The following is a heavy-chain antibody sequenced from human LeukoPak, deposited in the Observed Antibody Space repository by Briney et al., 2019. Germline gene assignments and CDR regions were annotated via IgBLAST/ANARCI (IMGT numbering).Heavy chain of an antibody. CDR3: ARAPGDYYDSSGYDY. CDR1: GFIFSSYA. D-gene: IGHD3-22*01. J-gene: IGHJ4*02. V-gene: IGHV3-30*04. Sequence: GGSLRLSCAASGFIFSSYAMHWVRQAPGKGLEWVAVISYDGSNKYYADSVKGRFTISRDNSKNTLYLQMNSLRAEDTAVYYCARAPGDYYDSSGYDYWGQGTLVTVSS. CDR2: ISYDGSNK.